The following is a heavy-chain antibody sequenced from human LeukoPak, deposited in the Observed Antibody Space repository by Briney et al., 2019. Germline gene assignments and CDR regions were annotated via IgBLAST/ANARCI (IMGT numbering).Heavy chain of an antibody. Sequence: SQTLSLTCAVSGGSISSGGYSWSWIRQPPGKGLEWIGYIYHSGSTYYNPSLKSRVTISVDRSKNQFSLKLSSVTAADTAVHYCARVAVTTIDPWGQGTLVTVSS. D-gene: IGHD4-17*01. V-gene: IGHV4-30-2*01. CDR2: IYHSGST. CDR1: GGSISSGGYS. J-gene: IGHJ5*02. CDR3: ARVAVTTIDP.